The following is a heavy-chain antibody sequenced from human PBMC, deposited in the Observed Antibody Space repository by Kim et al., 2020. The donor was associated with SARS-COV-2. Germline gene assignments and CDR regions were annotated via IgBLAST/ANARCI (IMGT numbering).Heavy chain of an antibody. CDR1: GFTFSNYR. D-gene: IGHD5-18*01. CDR2: ISSSTI. J-gene: IGHJ4*02. Sequence: GGSLRLSCAASGFTFSNYRMNWVRQAPGEGLEWVSCISSSTIYYADSVKGRFTISRDDAKNSLYLHMNRLRDEDTAVYYFARETDEYDYGYRYLDDWGQG. CDR3: ARETDEYDYGYRYLDD. V-gene: IGHV3-48*02.